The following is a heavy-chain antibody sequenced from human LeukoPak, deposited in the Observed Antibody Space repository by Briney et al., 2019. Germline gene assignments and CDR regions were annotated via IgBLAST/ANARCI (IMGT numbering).Heavy chain of an antibody. CDR1: GFTFSSYA. J-gene: IGHJ4*02. V-gene: IGHV3-30*04. Sequence: GGSLRLSCAASGFTFSSYAMHWVRQAPGKGLEWVAVISYDGSNKYYADSVKGRFTISRDNPKNTLYLQMNSLRAEDTAVYYCARDQLRFLEWSWDYWGQGTLVTVSS. CDR2: ISYDGSNK. CDR3: ARDQLRFLEWSWDY. D-gene: IGHD3-3*01.